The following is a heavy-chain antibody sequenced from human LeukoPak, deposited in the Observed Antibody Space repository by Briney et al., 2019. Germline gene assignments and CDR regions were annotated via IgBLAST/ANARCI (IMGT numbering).Heavy chain of an antibody. CDR2: ISSSSSYI. D-gene: IGHD6-19*01. Sequence: GGSLRLSCAASGFTFSSYSMNWVRQAPGKGLEWVSSISSSSSYIYYADSVKGRFTISRDNAKNSLYLQMNSLRAEDTAVYYCARVLGAPAVAFDPWGQGTLVTVSS. J-gene: IGHJ5*02. CDR3: ARVLGAPAVAFDP. CDR1: GFTFSSYS. V-gene: IGHV3-21*04.